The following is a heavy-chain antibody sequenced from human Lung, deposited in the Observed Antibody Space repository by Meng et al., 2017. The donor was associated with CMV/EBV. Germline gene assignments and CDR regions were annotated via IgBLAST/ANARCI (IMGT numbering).Heavy chain of an antibody. J-gene: IGHJ2*01. Sequence: ASVKVSCKASGNTFTGYYMHWVRQAPGQGLEWMGWINPKNGGTKYAQKFQGRVTMTRDTSMSTAYMELSKLRSDDMAVYYCARGAPYCDSSGCFPPYWFFDLWGRGXLVTASS. CDR1: GNTFTGYY. CDR3: ARGAPYCDSSGCFPPYWFFDL. D-gene: IGHD3-22*01. CDR2: INPKNGGT. V-gene: IGHV1-2*02.